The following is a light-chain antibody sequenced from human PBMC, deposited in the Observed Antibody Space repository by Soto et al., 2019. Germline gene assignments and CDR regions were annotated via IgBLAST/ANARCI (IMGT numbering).Light chain of an antibody. V-gene: IGLV2-23*02. CDR1: SSDVGSYNL. CDR2: EVS. Sequence: QSALTQPASVSGSPGQSITISCTGTSSDVGSYNLVSWYQQHPGKAPKLMIYEVSKRPSGVSNRFSGSKSGNTASLTISGLPAADEAYYYCSSYAGSSTFNWVFGGGTKLTVL. CDR3: SSYAGSSTFNWV. J-gene: IGLJ3*02.